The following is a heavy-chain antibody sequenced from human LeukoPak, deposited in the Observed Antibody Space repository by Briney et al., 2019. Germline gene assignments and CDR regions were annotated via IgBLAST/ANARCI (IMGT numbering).Heavy chain of an antibody. V-gene: IGHV3-7*05. D-gene: IGHD6-19*01. CDR2: IKKGGSEK. Sequence: PGGSLRLSCIASGFTFSDYWMSWVRQAPGGGLEWVANIKKGGSEKYYVDSVKGRFTISRDNAKNSLYLQMNSLRDEDTAVYYCASQFWWAAVAGTTLDYWGQGTLVTVSS. CDR1: GFTFSDYW. J-gene: IGHJ4*02. CDR3: ASQFWWAAVAGTTLDY.